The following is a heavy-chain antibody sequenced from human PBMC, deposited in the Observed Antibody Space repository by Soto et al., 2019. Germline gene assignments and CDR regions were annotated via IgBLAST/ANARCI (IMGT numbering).Heavy chain of an antibody. CDR3: ASHHRDYYDSSGYYYGSGAFDI. Sequence: QVQLQESGPGLVKPSQTLSLTCTVSGGSISSGGYYWSWIRQHPGKGLEWIGYIYYSGSTYYNPSLKSRLTISVDTSKNQFSLKLSYVTAADTAVYYCASHHRDYYDSSGYYYGSGAFDIWGQGTMVTVSS. V-gene: IGHV4-31*03. J-gene: IGHJ3*02. CDR1: GGSISSGGYY. D-gene: IGHD3-22*01. CDR2: IYYSGST.